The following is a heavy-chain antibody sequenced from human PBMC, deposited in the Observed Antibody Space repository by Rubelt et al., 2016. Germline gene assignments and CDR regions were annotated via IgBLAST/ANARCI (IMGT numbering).Heavy chain of an antibody. J-gene: IGHJ4*02. Sequence: QVQLVESGGGVVQPGRSLRLSCAASGFIFRSYGMYWVRQAPGKGLEWVALIWYDGSHKYYADSVKGRFTISRDNSKHTLYLQMTSWGAEETAVYVCATQRGSSGWYVDDGGQGTLVTVSS. D-gene: IGHD6-19*01. V-gene: IGHV3-33*01. CDR1: GFIFRSYG. CDR2: IWYDGSHK. CDR3: ATQRGSSGWYVDD.